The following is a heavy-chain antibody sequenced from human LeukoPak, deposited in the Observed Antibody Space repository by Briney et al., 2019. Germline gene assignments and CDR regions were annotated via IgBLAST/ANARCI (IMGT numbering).Heavy chain of an antibody. CDR3: ARGPIWFGELLGYMDV. Sequence: TSETLSLTCTVSGGSISSYYWSWIRQPPGKGLEWIGYIYYSGSTNYNPSLKSRVTISVDTSKNQFSLKLSSVTAADTAVYYCARGPIWFGELLGYMDVWGKGTTVTVSS. D-gene: IGHD3-10*01. CDR2: IYYSGST. J-gene: IGHJ6*03. CDR1: GGSISSYY. V-gene: IGHV4-59*01.